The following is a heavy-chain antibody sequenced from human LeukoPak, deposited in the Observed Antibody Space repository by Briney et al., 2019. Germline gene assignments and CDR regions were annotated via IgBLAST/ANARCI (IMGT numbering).Heavy chain of an antibody. CDR2: ISSGSDYI. J-gene: IGHJ4*02. D-gene: IGHD6-6*01. CDR3: TRDLSLAAPQGFDY. Sequence: PGGSLRLSCTASGFTFRRYSFNWVRQAPGKGVEWVSTISSGSDYIYYADSVRGRFTISRENAEHSLYLQMNSLRAEDTAVYYCTRDLSLAAPQGFDYWGQGTLVTVSS. V-gene: IGHV3-21*01. CDR1: GFTFRRYS.